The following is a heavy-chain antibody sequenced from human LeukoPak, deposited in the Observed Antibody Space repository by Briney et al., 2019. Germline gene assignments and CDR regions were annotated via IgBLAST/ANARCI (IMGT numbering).Heavy chain of an antibody. CDR1: GYSFTSYW. D-gene: IGHD4-17*01. CDR2: IYPGDSDT. Sequence: PGESPKISCQGSGYSFTSYWIGWVRQMPGKGLEWMGIIYPGDSDTRYSPSFKGQVTISADTSISTAYLQWSSLKASDTAMYYCASTYGDLYYMLWGQGTRVTVSS. J-gene: IGHJ4*02. V-gene: IGHV5-51*01. CDR3: ASTYGDLYYML.